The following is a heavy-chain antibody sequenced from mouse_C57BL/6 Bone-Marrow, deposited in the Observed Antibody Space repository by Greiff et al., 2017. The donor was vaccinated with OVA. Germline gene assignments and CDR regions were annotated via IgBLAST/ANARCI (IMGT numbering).Heavy chain of an antibody. CDR3: ARDGYYSFDD. Sequence: VQLQESGAELVRPGTSVKVSCKASGYAFTNYLIEWVKQRPGQGLEWIGVINPGSGGTNYNEKFKGKATLTADKSSSTAYMQLSSLTSEDSAVYFCARDGYYSFDDWGKGTTLTVSS. CDR1: GYAFTNYL. D-gene: IGHD2-3*01. J-gene: IGHJ2*01. V-gene: IGHV1-54*01. CDR2: INPGSGGT.